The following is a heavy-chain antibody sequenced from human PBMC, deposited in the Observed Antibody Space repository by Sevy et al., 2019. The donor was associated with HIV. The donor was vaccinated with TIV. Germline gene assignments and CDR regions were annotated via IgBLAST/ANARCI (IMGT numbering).Heavy chain of an antibody. D-gene: IGHD3-22*01. Sequence: ASVKVSCKVSGYTLNEFSMHWVRQAPGKGLEWMTTFDPEDGDPEDGKTIYAQKFLGRVTVTEDTSTDTAYMELSSLRSEDTAVYYCATTKDYYDSSGYPFDYLGQGTLVTVSS. CDR1: GYTLNEFS. V-gene: IGHV1-24*01. J-gene: IGHJ4*02. CDR3: ATTKDYYDSSGYPFDY. CDR2: FDPEDGDPEDGKT.